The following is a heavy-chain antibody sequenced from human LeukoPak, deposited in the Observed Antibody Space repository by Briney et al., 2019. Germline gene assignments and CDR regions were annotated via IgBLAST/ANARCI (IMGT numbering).Heavy chain of an antibody. CDR2: ILSSSKTI. Sequence: GGSLRLSCAASGFTFSTYSMNWVRQAPGKGLEWVSYILSSSKTIHYADSVKGRFTISRDNAKNSLFLHMNSLRDEDTAIYYCARGYGSGWLFDSWGQGTLVTVSS. J-gene: IGHJ4*02. CDR1: GFTFSTYS. D-gene: IGHD6-19*01. CDR3: ARGYGSGWLFDS. V-gene: IGHV3-48*02.